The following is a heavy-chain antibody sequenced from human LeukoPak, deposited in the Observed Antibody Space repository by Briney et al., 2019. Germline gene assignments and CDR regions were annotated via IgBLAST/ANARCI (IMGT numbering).Heavy chain of an antibody. CDR3: AKGNYDSSRYYFYYYYYMDV. D-gene: IGHD3-22*01. Sequence: GGSLRLSCAASGFTFSSYAMSWVRQAPGKGLEWVSAISGSGGSTYYADSVKGRFTISRDNSKNTLYLQMNSLRAEDTAVYYCAKGNYDSSRYYFYYYYYMDVWGKGTTVTISS. CDR1: GFTFSSYA. J-gene: IGHJ6*03. CDR2: ISGSGGST. V-gene: IGHV3-23*01.